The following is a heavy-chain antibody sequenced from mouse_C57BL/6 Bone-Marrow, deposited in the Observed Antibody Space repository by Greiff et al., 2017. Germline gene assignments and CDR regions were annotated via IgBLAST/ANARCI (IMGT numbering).Heavy chain of an antibody. D-gene: IGHD2-3*01. V-gene: IGHV1-66*01. CDR3: AREGDGYYRGFDV. Sequence: VQLQQSGPELVKPGASVKISCKASGYSFTSYYIHWVKQRPGQGLEWIGWIYPGSGNTKYNEKFKGKATLTADTSSSTAYMQLSSLTSEDSAVYYCAREGDGYYRGFDVWGTGTTVTVSS. J-gene: IGHJ1*03. CDR2: IYPGSGNT. CDR1: GYSFTSYY.